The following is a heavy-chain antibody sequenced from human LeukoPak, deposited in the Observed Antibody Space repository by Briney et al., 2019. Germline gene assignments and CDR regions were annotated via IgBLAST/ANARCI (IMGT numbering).Heavy chain of an antibody. V-gene: IGHV3-30*02. J-gene: IGHJ4*02. CDR2: IRYDGSNK. D-gene: IGHD2-2*02. Sequence: PGGSLRLSCAASGFTFSSYGMHWVRQAPGKGLEWVAFIRYDGSNKYYADSVKGRFTISRDNSKDTLYLQMNSLRAEDTAVYYCANLVPAAISSDYWGQGTLVTVSS. CDR1: GFTFSSYG. CDR3: ANLVPAAISSDY.